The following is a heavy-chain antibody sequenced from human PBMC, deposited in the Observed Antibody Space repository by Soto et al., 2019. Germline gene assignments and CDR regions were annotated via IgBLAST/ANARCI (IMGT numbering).Heavy chain of an antibody. D-gene: IGHD3-16*01. CDR2: INPSGGST. CDR3: ARVSPAWGFDP. J-gene: IGHJ5*02. V-gene: IGHV1-46*03. Sequence: GASVKVSCKASGYTFTSYYMHWVRQAPGQGLEWMGIINPSGGSTSYAQKLQGRVTMTRDTSTSTVYMELSSLRSEDTAVYYCARVSPAWGFDPWGQGTLVTVSS. CDR1: GYTFTSYY.